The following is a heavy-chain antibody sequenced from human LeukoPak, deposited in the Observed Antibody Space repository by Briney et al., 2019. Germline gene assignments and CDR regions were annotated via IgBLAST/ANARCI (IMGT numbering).Heavy chain of an antibody. D-gene: IGHD2/OR15-2a*01. CDR3: ARFLRRPIHGFPNWFDP. J-gene: IGHJ5*02. CDR1: GASISIGGYS. V-gene: IGHV4-30-2*01. CDR2: IYDSGST. Sequence: ASQTLSLTCALSGASISIGGYSWSWIRQPPGKGLEWIGYIYDSGSTYYNSSVKSRVTISADRPKNQFSLKVSSVTAADTAVYYCARFLRRPIHGFPNWFDPWGQGTLVTVSS.